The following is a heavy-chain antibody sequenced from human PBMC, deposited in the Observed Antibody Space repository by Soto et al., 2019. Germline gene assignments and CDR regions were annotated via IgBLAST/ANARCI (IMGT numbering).Heavy chain of an antibody. D-gene: IGHD6-13*01. CDR3: VRDITRRMLVPGGNYGMDL. J-gene: IGHJ6*04. Sequence: PSETLSLTCTVSGGSVSSGSYYWSWIRQPPGKGLEWIGYIYYSGSTNYNPSLKSRVTISVDTSKNQFSLKLSSVTAADTAVYYCVRDITRRMLVPGGNYGMDLWTKGTRVTVS. V-gene: IGHV4-61*01. CDR2: IYYSGST. CDR1: GGSVSSGSYY.